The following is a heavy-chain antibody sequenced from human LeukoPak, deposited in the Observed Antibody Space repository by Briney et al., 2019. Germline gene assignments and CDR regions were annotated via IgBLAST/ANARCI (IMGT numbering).Heavy chain of an antibody. D-gene: IGHD2-21*02. Sequence: GGSLRLSCAASGFTFSSYGMHWVRQAPGKGLEWVAVISYDGSNKYYADSVKGRSTISRDNSKNTLYLQMNSLRAEDTAVYYCAKDLLAYCGGDCYSLFDYWGQGTLVTVSS. J-gene: IGHJ4*02. CDR1: GFTFSSYG. CDR3: AKDLLAYCGGDCYSLFDY. CDR2: ISYDGSNK. V-gene: IGHV3-30*18.